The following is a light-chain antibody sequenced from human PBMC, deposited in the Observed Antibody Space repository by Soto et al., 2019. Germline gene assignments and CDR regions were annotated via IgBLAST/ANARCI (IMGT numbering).Light chain of an antibody. V-gene: IGKV3D-15*01. Sequence: ETVMTQSPGTLSVSPGERATLSCRASQSVSSNLAWYQQKPGQAPRLLIYDASARATGIPARFSGSGSGTEFTLTISSLQYEDFAVYYCEQYHEWPLTFGEGTEVEIK. J-gene: IGKJ4*01. CDR2: DAS. CDR1: QSVSSN. CDR3: EQYHEWPLT.